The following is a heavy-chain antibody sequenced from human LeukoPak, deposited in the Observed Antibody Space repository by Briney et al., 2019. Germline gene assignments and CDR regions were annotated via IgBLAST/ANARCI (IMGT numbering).Heavy chain of an antibody. D-gene: IGHD3-10*01. V-gene: IGHV4-59*01. Sequence: SETLSLTCTVSGGSISSYYWSWIRQPPGKGLEWIGYIYYSGSTNYNPSLKSRVTISVDTSKNQFSLKLSSVTAADTAVCYCARDVGRFGEFKYNWFDPWGQGTLVTVS. J-gene: IGHJ5*02. CDR2: IYYSGST. CDR3: ARDVGRFGEFKYNWFDP. CDR1: GGSISSYY.